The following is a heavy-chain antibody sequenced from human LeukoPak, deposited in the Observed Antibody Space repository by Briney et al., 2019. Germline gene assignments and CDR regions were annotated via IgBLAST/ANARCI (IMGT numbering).Heavy chain of an antibody. V-gene: IGHV4-31*03. D-gene: IGHD4-17*01. CDR3: ARDVPMAVSTKPNYYYGMDV. J-gene: IGHJ6*02. Sequence: SETLSLTCTVSGGSISSGGYYWSWIRQHPGKGLEWIGYIYYSGGTYYNRSLKSRFTISVDTSKNQLSLKLSSVTAADTAVYYCARDVPMAVSTKPNYYYGMDVWGQGTTVTVCS. CDR2: IYYSGGT. CDR1: GGSISSGGYY.